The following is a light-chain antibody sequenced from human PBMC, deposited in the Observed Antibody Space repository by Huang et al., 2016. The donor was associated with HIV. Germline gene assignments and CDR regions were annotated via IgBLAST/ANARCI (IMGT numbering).Light chain of an antibody. CDR2: WAS. CDR1: QSVLYGSNNYNY. Sequence: DIVMTQSPDSLAVSLGERATIDCKSSQSVLYGSNNYNYLAWYQQRPGQPPKLLIYWASTRESGVPDRFSGSGSGTDFTLTISSLQAEDVAIYYCQQYYNTPITFGQGTRLEI. CDR3: QQYYNTPIT. J-gene: IGKJ5*01. V-gene: IGKV4-1*01.